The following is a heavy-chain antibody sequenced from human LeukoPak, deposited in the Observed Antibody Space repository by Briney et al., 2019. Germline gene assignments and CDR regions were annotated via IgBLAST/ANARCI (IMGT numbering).Heavy chain of an antibody. Sequence: GGSLRLSCAASGFIFSSYWMTWVRQAPGKGLEWVANIKQAGSENSYVDSVKGRFTISRDNAKNTLYLQMDSLRAEDSAVYYCARVRSGTWSGHEYWGQGTLVTVSS. CDR1: GFIFSSYW. CDR2: IKQAGSEN. CDR3: ARVRSGTWSGHEY. D-gene: IGHD3-3*01. V-gene: IGHV3-7*01. J-gene: IGHJ4*02.